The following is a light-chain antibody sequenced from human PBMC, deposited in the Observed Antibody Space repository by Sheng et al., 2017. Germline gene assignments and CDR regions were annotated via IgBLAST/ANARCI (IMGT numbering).Light chain of an antibody. CDR1: QSVSXNY. CDR2: GTS. CDR3: QQRSDWLT. J-gene: IGKJ4*01. V-gene: IGKV3D-20*02. Sequence: EIVLTQSPGTLSLSPGERATLSCRASQSVSXNYLAWYQQKLGQAPRLVIYGTSNRATGIPARFSGSGSGTDFTLTISSLAPEDSAVYYCQQRSDWLTFGGGTKVEIK.